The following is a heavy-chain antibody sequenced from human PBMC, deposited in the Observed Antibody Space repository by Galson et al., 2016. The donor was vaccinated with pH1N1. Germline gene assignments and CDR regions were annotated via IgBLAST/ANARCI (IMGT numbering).Heavy chain of an antibody. J-gene: IGHJ3*02. D-gene: IGHD3-3*01. CDR3: ARRFFEYLEGLPSDAFDI. V-gene: IGHV4-31*03. CDR1: GDSISSGHSC. CDR2: IDYSGAT. Sequence: TLSLTCTISGDSISSGHSCWTWIRQRPGKGLEWVGCIDYSGATYYNPSLTSRLAISLDTSKSHFSLKLTSVTAADTAFYFCARRFFEYLEGLPSDAFDIWGQGTMVTVSS.